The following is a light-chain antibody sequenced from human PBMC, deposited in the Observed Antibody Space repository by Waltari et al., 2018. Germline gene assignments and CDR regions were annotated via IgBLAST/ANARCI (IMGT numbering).Light chain of an antibody. V-gene: IGKV1-16*02. J-gene: IGKJ4*01. Sequence: DIQMTQSPFSLSASVGDRVTITCRASQGIKNYLAWFQQKPGEAPKSLIYAASSLQSGVPSKFSGSGSGTDFTLTISSLQPEDFATYYCLQYNAYPLTFGGGTKVEIK. CDR2: AAS. CDR3: LQYNAYPLT. CDR1: QGIKNY.